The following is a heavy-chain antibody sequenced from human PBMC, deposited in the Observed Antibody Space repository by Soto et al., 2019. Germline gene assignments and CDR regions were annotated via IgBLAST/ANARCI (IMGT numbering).Heavy chain of an antibody. Sequence: SETLSFTCTVSGGSISSYYWSWIRQPPGKGLEWIGYIYYSGSTNYNPSLKSRVTISVDTSKNQFSLKLSSVTAADTAVYYCANGLFRFDYWGQGTLVTVSS. CDR2: IYYSGST. J-gene: IGHJ4*02. CDR1: GGSISSYY. D-gene: IGHD2-21*01. V-gene: IGHV4-59*01. CDR3: ANGLFRFDY.